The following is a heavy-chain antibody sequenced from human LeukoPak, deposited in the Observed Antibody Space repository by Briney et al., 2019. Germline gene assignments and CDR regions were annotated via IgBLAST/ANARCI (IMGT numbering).Heavy chain of an antibody. CDR1: GFTFSSYG. CDR3: AKDIAVAALDGAY. D-gene: IGHD6-19*01. Sequence: PGGSLRLSCAASGFTFSSYGMHWVRQAPGKGLEWVANIKQDGSEKYYVDSVKGRFTISRDNAKNSLYLQMNSLRAEDTAVYYCAKDIAVAALDGAYWGQGTLVTVSS. CDR2: IKQDGSEK. J-gene: IGHJ4*02. V-gene: IGHV3-7*01.